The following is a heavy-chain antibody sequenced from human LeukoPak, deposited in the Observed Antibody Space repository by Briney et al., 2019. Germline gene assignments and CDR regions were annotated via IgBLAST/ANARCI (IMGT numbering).Heavy chain of an antibody. CDR3: ARVGYDFWTGYYSFDY. CDR1: GGSFSGYY. CDR2: INHSGST. J-gene: IGHJ4*02. D-gene: IGHD3-3*01. V-gene: IGHV4-34*01. Sequence: PSETLSLTCAVYGGSFSGYYWSWIRQPPGKGRGWIGEINHSGSTNYNPSLKSRVTISVDTSKNHFSLKLSSVTAADTAVYYCARVGYDFWTGYYSFDYWGQGTLVTVSS.